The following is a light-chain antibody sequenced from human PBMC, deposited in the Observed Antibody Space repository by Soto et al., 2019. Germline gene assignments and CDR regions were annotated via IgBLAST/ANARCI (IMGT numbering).Light chain of an antibody. J-gene: IGKJ1*01. V-gene: IGKV3-20*01. CDR2: GAS. Sequence: NLLTQSPGTLSFSPGEGCTLSCRASLGVSANYLAWYQQKPGQAPTLLIYGASIRAAGIPDRFSGSGSGTDSTLTIRRLEPDDFAVYYCQQYGSSPRTFGQGTKVDIK. CDR1: LGVSANY. CDR3: QQYGSSPRT.